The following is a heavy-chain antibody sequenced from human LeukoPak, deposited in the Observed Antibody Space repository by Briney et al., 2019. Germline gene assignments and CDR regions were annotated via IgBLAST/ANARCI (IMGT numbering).Heavy chain of an antibody. V-gene: IGHV3-23*01. D-gene: IGHD6-6*01. Sequence: GGSLRLSCAASGFTFSSYDMSWVRQAPGKGLEWVSDISGSGGRTYYADSVKGRFTISRDNSKNTLFLQMDSLRGEDTAVYYCARVSSSFYYYYGMDVWGQGTTVTVSS. CDR2: ISGSGGRT. CDR1: GFTFSSYD. J-gene: IGHJ6*02. CDR3: ARVSSSFYYYYGMDV.